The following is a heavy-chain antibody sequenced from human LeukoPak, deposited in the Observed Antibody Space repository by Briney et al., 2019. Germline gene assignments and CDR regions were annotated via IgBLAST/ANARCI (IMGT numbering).Heavy chain of an antibody. CDR1: GGSISSGDYS. Sequence: TSETLSLTCTVSGGSISSGDYSWSWIRQPPGKGLEWIGYIYYSGSTNYNPSLKSRVTISVDTSKNQFSLKLSSVTAADTAVYYCARHVGYYYYGMDVWGQGTTVTVSS. J-gene: IGHJ6*02. CDR3: ARHVGYYYYGMDV. D-gene: IGHD3-10*02. CDR2: IYYSGST. V-gene: IGHV4-61*08.